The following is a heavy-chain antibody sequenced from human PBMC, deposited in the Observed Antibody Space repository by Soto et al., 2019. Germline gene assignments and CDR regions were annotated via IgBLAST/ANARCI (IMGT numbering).Heavy chain of an antibody. Sequence: QVQLVESGGGVVQPGRSLRLSCAASGFTFSSYAMHWVRQAPGKGLEWVAVISYDGSNKYYADSVKGRFTISRDNSKNTLYLQMNSLRAEDTAVYYCARDWSSRVAMLDYGGNPSFDYWGQGTLVTVSS. J-gene: IGHJ4*02. D-gene: IGHD4-17*01. V-gene: IGHV3-30-3*01. CDR3: ARDWSSRVAMLDYGGNPSFDY. CDR1: GFTFSSYA. CDR2: ISYDGSNK.